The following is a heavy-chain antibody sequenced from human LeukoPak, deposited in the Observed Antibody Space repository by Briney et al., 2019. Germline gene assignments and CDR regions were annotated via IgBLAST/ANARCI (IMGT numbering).Heavy chain of an antibody. V-gene: IGHV4-34*01. D-gene: IGHD5-24*01. Sequence: SETLSLTCAVYGGSFGGYYWSWIRQPPGKGLEWIGEINHSGSTNYNPSLKSRVTISVDTSKNQFSLKLSSVTAADTAVYYCARVRWLQSPFDYWGQGTLVTVSS. CDR2: INHSGST. CDR1: GGSFGGYY. CDR3: ARVRWLQSPFDY. J-gene: IGHJ4*02.